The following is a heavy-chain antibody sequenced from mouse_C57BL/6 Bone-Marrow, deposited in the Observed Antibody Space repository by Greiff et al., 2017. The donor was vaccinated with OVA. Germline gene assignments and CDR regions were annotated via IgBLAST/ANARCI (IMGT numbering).Heavy chain of an antibody. V-gene: IGHV10-1*01. D-gene: IGHD4-1*01. CDR3: VRRTGTFAY. CDR1: GFSFNTYA. Sequence: EVMLVESGGGLVQPKGSLKLSCAASGFSFNTYAMNWVRQAPGKGLEWVARIRSKSNNYATYYADSVKDRFTISRDDSESMLYLQMNNLKTEDTAMYYCVRRTGTFAYWGQGTLVTVSA. CDR2: IRSKSNNYAT. J-gene: IGHJ3*01.